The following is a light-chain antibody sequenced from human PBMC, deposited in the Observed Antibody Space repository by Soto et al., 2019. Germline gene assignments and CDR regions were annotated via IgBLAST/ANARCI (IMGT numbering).Light chain of an antibody. V-gene: IGKV3-20*01. J-gene: IGKJ1*01. CDR3: QEYGSSRT. Sequence: EIVLTQSPGTLSLSPGERATLSCRTSQTVSSSYIAWYQQKPGQAPGLLIYDASRRATGIPDRFSGSGSGTDFTLTISRLEPEDFAVYYCQEYGSSRTFGQGTKVEIK. CDR1: QTVSSSY. CDR2: DAS.